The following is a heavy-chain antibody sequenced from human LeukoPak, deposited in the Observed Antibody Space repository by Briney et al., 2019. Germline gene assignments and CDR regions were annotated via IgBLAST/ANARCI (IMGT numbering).Heavy chain of an antibody. Sequence: PGGSLRLSCAASGFTFSNDWMSWVRQAPGKGLEWVGRIKSKTDSGTTDYAAPVKGRFTISRDDSKNTLYLQVNSLKTEDTAVYYCTTGHYFDYWGQGTLVTVSS. CDR1: GFTFSNDW. V-gene: IGHV3-15*01. CDR3: TTGHYFDY. J-gene: IGHJ4*02. CDR2: IKSKTDSGTT.